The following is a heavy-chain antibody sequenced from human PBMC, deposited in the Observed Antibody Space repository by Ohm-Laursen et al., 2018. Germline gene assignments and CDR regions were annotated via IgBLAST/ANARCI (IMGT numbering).Heavy chain of an antibody. J-gene: IGHJ3*02. D-gene: IGHD4-11*01. V-gene: IGHV3-23*01. Sequence: SLRLSCSASGFTFSSYAMSWVRQAPGKGLEWVSAISGSGSSTYYADSVKGRFTISRDNSKNTLYLQMNSLRAEDTAVYYCAKDMAKVGTTDAFDIWGQGTMVTVSS. CDR3: AKDMAKVGTTDAFDI. CDR1: GFTFSSYA. CDR2: ISGSGSST.